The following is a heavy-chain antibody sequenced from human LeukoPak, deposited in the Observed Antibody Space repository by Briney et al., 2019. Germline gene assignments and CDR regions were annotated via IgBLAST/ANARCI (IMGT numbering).Heavy chain of an antibody. CDR3: ATLDAYNYYGDY. J-gene: IGHJ4*02. D-gene: IGHD5-24*01. V-gene: IGHV3-15*01. CDR1: EXTFSSYA. Sequence: GGSPRLSCAASEXTFSSYAMSWVRQAPGKGLEWVGRIKSKTAGGTTDYAAPVKGRFTISRNDSKNTLYLQMNSLKTEDTAVYYCATLDAYNYYGDYWGQGTLVTVSS. CDR2: IKSKTAGGTT.